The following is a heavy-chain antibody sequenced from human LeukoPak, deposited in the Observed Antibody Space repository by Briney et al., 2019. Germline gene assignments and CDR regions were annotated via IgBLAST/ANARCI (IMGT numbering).Heavy chain of an antibody. J-gene: IGHJ6*03. D-gene: IGHD3-10*01. CDR1: GGSISSYY. CDR2: VYYTGST. Sequence: SETLSLTCTVSGGSISSYYWNWIRQSPGEGLEWIGYVYYTGSTNYNPSLKSRVTISVDTSKNQFSLKLSSVTAADTAVYYCARPWGDYYYYYMDVWGKGTTVTVSS. CDR3: ARPWGDYYYYYMDV. V-gene: IGHV4-59*08.